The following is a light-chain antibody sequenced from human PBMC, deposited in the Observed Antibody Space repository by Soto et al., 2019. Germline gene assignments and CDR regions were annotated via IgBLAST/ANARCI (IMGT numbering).Light chain of an antibody. CDR2: WAS. J-gene: IGKJ2*01. Sequence: IVMTQSPDSLAVSLGERATINCKSSQSVLYSSNNKNYLAWYQQRPGQPPKLLIYWASTRESVVPDRFSGSGSGTDFTLTITSLQAEDVAVYYCQQDESTPPTLGQGTKLEIK. V-gene: IGKV4-1*01. CDR3: QQDESTPPT. CDR1: QSVLYSSNNKNY.